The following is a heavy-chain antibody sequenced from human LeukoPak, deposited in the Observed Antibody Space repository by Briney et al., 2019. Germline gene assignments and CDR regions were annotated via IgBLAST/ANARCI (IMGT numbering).Heavy chain of an antibody. D-gene: IGHD4-17*01. V-gene: IGHV3-7*01. CDR3: ARLFGGVTTFDY. CDR1: GFGFSPFW. CDR2: INPDGSGT. Sequence: GGSLRLSCATSGFGFSPFWMSWVRQGPGKGLDWVASINPDGSGTSYVDSVKGRFTISRDNAQNSLYLQMNSLSAEDTAVYYCARLFGGVTTFDYWGQGTLVTVSS. J-gene: IGHJ4*02.